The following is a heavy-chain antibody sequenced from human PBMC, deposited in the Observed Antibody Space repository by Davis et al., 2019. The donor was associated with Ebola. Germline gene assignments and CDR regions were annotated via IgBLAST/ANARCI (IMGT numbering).Heavy chain of an antibody. J-gene: IGHJ4*02. CDR1: GYTFTSYD. Sequence: AASVKVSCKASGYTFTSYDISWVRQAAGQGLEWMGWMNPNSGNTGYAQKFQGRVTMTRDTSISTAYMELSGLGSDDTAVYYCARSIQVLGATGPGYWGQGTRVTVSS. CDR2: MNPNSGNT. D-gene: IGHD1-26*01. CDR3: ARSIQVLGATGPGY. V-gene: IGHV1-8*01.